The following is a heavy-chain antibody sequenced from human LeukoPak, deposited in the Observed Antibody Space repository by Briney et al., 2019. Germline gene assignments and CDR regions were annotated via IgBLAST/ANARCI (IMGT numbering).Heavy chain of an antibody. CDR1: GFTFSSYG. Sequence: PGRSLRLSCAASGFTFSSYGMHWVRQAPGKGLEWVAVIWYDGSNKYYADSVKGRFTISRDNSKNTLYLQMNSLRAEDTAVYYCARDKGYYGDYARYWFDPWGQGTLVTVSS. D-gene: IGHD4-17*01. CDR2: IWYDGSNK. V-gene: IGHV3-33*01. J-gene: IGHJ5*02. CDR3: ARDKGYYGDYARYWFDP.